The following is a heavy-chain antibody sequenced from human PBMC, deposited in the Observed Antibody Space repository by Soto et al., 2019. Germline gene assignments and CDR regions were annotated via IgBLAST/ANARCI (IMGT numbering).Heavy chain of an antibody. J-gene: IGHJ5*02. V-gene: IGHV4-31*02. CDR2: IHYTGST. D-gene: IGHD7-27*01. Sequence: WTWIRQHPGKGLEWIGYIHYTGSTYYNPSLKSRVTISVDTSKNQFSLKLRSMTAADTAVYYCARRMGNHFDPWGQGTLVTVSS. CDR3: ARRMGNHFDP.